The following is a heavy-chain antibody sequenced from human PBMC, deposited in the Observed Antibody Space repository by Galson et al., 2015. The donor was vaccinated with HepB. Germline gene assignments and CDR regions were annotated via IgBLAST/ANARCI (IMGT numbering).Heavy chain of an antibody. CDR1: GFTFSSYW. Sequence: SLRLSCAASGFTFSSYWMTWVRQAPGKGLEWVANIKQDGSEKYYVDSVKGRFTISRDNAKNSLSLQMNSLRTEDTAVYFCARDSGYSSVWSPRPLDYWGQGTLVTVSS. D-gene: IGHD6-19*01. V-gene: IGHV3-7*03. J-gene: IGHJ4*02. CDR2: IKQDGSEK. CDR3: ARDSGYSSVWSPRPLDY.